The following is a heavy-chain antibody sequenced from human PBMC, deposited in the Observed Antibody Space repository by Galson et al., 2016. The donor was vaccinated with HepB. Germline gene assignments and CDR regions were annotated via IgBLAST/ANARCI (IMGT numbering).Heavy chain of an antibody. D-gene: IGHD3-10*01. J-gene: IGHJ4*02. CDR2: ISSASATI. CDR3: SNDQNHRGFDY. V-gene: IGHV3-11*01. Sequence: SLRLSCAASGMTFSDSYMRWIRQPPGRGLEWVAYISSASATISYADSVRGRFAISRDNCTRLVFLEMNSLRAEDTALYYCSNDQNHRGFDYWGQGTLVTVSS. CDR1: GMTFSDSY.